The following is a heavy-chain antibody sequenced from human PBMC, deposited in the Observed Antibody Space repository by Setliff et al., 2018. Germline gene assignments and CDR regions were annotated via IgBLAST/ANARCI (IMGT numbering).Heavy chain of an antibody. CDR3: AHGVQEWRIDYGWAYHMDV. J-gene: IGHJ6*03. CDR2: IYWNDDK. D-gene: IGHD3-16*01. Sequence: TLSLTCTVSGGSISSYYWSWIRQPPGKALEWLALIYWNDDKRYRPSLNKRLTVTKGASGNQVVLTMTNVDPVDTATYFCAHGVQEWRIDYGWAYHMDVWGKGTTVTVSS. V-gene: IGHV2-5*01. CDR1: GGSISSYYW.